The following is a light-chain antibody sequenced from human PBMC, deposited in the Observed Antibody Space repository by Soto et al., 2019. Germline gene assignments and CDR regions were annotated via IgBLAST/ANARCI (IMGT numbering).Light chain of an antibody. CDR2: FAS. J-gene: IGKJ5*01. CDR3: QQANSFPIT. V-gene: IGKV1D-12*01. Sequence: DTQMTQSPSSVSASVGDRVTITCRASQDISNSLAWYQQKPGKAPKVLIYFASSLQSGVPSRFSGSGSGTYFTLTINSLQPEDFATYYCQQANSFPITFGQGTRLE. CDR1: QDISNS.